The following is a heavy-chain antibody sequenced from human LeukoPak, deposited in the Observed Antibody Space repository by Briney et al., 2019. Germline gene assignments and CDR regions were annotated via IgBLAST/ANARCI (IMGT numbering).Heavy chain of an antibody. CDR1: GYRFTNYW. J-gene: IGHJ4*02. D-gene: IGHD6-13*01. Sequence: GESLKISCKTSGYRFTNYWIGWVRQMPGKGLEWMGIVYPTYSDTRYSPSFQGQVTISADKSISTAYLQWSSLKASDTAMYYCARAEQLDPFDYWGQGTLVTVSS. CDR3: ARAEQLDPFDY. V-gene: IGHV5-51*01. CDR2: VYPTYSDT.